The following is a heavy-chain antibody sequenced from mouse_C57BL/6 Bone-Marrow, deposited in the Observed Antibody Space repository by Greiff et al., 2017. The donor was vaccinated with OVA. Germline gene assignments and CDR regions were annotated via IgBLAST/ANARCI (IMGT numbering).Heavy chain of an antibody. Sequence: EVMLVESGEGLVKPGGSLKLSCAASGFTFSSYAMSWVRQTPEKRLEWVAYISSGGDYIYYADTVKGRYTISRDNARNTLYLQMSSLKSEDTAMYYCTGDRGMITKHYFDYWGQGTTLTVSS. CDR2: ISSGGDYI. CDR3: TGDRGMITKHYFDY. J-gene: IGHJ2*01. D-gene: IGHD2-4*01. CDR1: GFTFSSYA. V-gene: IGHV5-9-1*02.